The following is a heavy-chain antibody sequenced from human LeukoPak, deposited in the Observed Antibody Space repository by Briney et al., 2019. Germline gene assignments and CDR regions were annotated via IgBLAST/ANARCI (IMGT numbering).Heavy chain of an antibody. CDR3: ARGLYDYVWGSYRPFDY. V-gene: IGHV4-34*01. CDR1: GGSFSGYY. D-gene: IGHD3-16*02. Sequence: SETLSLTSAVYGGSFSGYYWSWIRQPPGKGLEWIGEINHSGSTNYNPSLKSRVTISVDTSKNQFSLKLSSVTAADTAVYYCARGLYDYVWGSYRPFDYWGQGTLVTVSS. J-gene: IGHJ4*02. CDR2: INHSGST.